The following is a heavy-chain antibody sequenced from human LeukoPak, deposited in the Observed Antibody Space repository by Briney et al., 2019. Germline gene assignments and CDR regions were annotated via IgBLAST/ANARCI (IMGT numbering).Heavy chain of an antibody. CDR3: ARDGSSVAGSILSFDY. D-gene: IGHD6-19*01. J-gene: IGHJ4*02. CDR1: GFTFSSYE. Sequence: GGSLRLSRAASGFTFSSYEMNWVRQAPGKGLEWVSYISSSGSTIYYAGSVKGRFTISRDNAKNSLYLQMNSLRAEDTAVYYCARDGSSVAGSILSFDYWGQGTLVTVSS. V-gene: IGHV3-48*03. CDR2: ISSSGSTI.